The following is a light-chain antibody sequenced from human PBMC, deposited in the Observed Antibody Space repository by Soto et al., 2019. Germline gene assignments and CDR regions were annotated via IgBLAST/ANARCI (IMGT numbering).Light chain of an antibody. CDR2: GTS. J-gene: IGKJ5*01. V-gene: IGKV3-20*01. CDR1: QSVGSSY. Sequence: EIVLTQSPGTLSLSPGERATLSCRASQSVGSSYLAWYQQKPGQAPRLLIYGTSNRATGIPDRFSGSGAETDFTFTISRLEPEDFAVYYCQQYDSTPPITFGQGTRVEIK. CDR3: QQYDSTPPIT.